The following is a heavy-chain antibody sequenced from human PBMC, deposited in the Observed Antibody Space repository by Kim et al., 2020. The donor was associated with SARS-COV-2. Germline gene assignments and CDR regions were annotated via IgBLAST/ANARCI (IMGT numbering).Heavy chain of an antibody. J-gene: IGHJ6*02. Sequence: ASVKVSCKASGYTFTSYAMNWVRQAPGQGLEWMGWINTNTGNPTYAQGFTGRFVFSLDTSVSTAYLQISSLKAEDTAAYYCARGCPRGSSWYQYYYYGMDVWGQGTTVTVSS. V-gene: IGHV7-4-1*02. CDR3: ARGCPRGSSWYQYYYYGMDV. CDR2: INTNTGNP. D-gene: IGHD6-13*01. CDR1: GYTFTSYA.